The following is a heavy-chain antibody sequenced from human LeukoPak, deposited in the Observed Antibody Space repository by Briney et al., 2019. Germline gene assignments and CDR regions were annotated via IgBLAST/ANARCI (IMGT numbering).Heavy chain of an antibody. CDR1: GFTFSTYA. Sequence: AEGSLRLSCEASGFTFSTYAMSWVRQAPGKGLEWVSAISGSGGSTYYADSVKGRFTISRDNSKNTLYLQMNSLRAEDTAVYYCAKVQRDFVVVVAATRDYYYYGMDVWGQGTTVTVSS. CDR2: ISGSGGST. J-gene: IGHJ6*02. V-gene: IGHV3-23*01. D-gene: IGHD2-15*01. CDR3: AKVQRDFVVVVAATRDYYYYGMDV.